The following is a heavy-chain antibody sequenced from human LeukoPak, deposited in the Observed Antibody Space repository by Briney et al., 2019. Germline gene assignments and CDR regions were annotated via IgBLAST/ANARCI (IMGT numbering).Heavy chain of an antibody. J-gene: IGHJ6*02. CDR2: INPSGGST. D-gene: IGHD5-12*01. V-gene: IGHV1-46*01. CDR1: GYTFTSYY. Sequence: ASVKVSCKASGYTFTSYYMHWVRQAPGQGFEWMGIINPSGGSTSYAQKFQGRVTMTRDTSTSTVYMELSSLRSEDTAVYYCARDSGYDLRVLDYYGMDVWGQGTTVTVSS. CDR3: ARDSGYDLRVLDYYGMDV.